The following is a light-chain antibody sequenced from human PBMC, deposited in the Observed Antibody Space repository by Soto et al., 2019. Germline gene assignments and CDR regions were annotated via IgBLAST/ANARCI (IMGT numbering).Light chain of an antibody. Sequence: QSVLTQPPSASGSPGQSVTISCTGTSSDVGAYNYVSWYQQHPGKAPKLMIYEVSKRPSGVPDRFSGSKSGNTASLTVSGLQAEDGADYYCSSFATSNNYVFGTGTKLTVL. CDR1: SSDVGAYNY. CDR3: SSFATSNNYV. J-gene: IGLJ1*01. V-gene: IGLV2-8*01. CDR2: EVS.